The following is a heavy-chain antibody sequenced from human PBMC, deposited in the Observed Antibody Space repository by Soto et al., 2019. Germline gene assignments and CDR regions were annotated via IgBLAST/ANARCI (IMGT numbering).Heavy chain of an antibody. CDR2: ISSSGSTI. V-gene: IGHV3-11*01. CDR1: GFTFSDYY. J-gene: IGHJ6*03. D-gene: IGHD5-12*01. CDR3: ARDRGYSGYDLPNGAYYMDV. Sequence: GGSLRLSCAASGFTFSDYYMSWIRQAPGKGLEWVSYISSSGSTIYYADSVKGRFTISRDNAKNSLYLQMNSLRAEDTAVYYCARDRGYSGYDLPNGAYYMDVWGKGTTVTVSS.